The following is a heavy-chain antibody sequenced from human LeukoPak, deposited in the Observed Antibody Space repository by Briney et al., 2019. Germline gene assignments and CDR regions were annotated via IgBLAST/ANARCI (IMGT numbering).Heavy chain of an antibody. CDR2: IYYSGST. CDR1: GGSINNNY. Sequence: PSETLSLTCTVSGGSINNNYSSWIRQPPGKGLEWLGDIYYSGSTNYNPSLKSRVTISVDTSKNQFSLNLSSVTAADTAVYYCARATRVVRGTNWFDPWGQGTLVTVSS. V-gene: IGHV4-59*01. D-gene: IGHD3-10*01. CDR3: ARATRVVRGTNWFDP. J-gene: IGHJ5*02.